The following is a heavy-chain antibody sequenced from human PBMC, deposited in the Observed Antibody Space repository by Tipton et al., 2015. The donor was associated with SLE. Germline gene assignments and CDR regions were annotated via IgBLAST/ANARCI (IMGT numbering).Heavy chain of an antibody. CDR2: ISYDGSNK. CDR3: AKKESYGDYGYYYYFMDV. V-gene: IGHV3-30-3*02. Sequence: RSLRLSCAASGFSFSSYAMYWVRQAPGKGLEWVAVISYDGSNKYYADSVKGRFTISRDNSKNTLYLQMNSLSAEDTAVYYCAKKESYGDYGYYYYFMDVWGKRTTVTVSS. D-gene: IGHD4-17*01. J-gene: IGHJ6*03. CDR1: GFSFSSYA.